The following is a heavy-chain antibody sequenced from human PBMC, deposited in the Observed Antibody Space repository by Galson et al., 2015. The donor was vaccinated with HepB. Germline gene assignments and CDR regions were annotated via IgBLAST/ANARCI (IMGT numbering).Heavy chain of an antibody. Sequence: SLRLSCAASGFTFSSYAMHWVRQAPGKGLEWVAVISYDGSNKYYADSVKGRFTISRDNSKNTLYLQMNSLRAKDTAVYYCAREAVGFDYWGQGTLVTVSS. J-gene: IGHJ4*02. CDR2: ISYDGSNK. V-gene: IGHV3-30*04. CDR3: AREAVGFDY. CDR1: GFTFSSYA. D-gene: IGHD6-19*01.